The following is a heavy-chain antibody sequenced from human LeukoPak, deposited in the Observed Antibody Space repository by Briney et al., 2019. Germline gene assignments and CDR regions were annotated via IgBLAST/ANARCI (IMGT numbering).Heavy chain of an antibody. Sequence: ASVKVSCKASGYTFTSYDINWVRQATGQGVEGRGGMNPNSGNTGYAQKFQGRVTMTRNTSISTAYMELSSLRSEDTAVYYCARGGWELQSMDVWGKGTTVTVSS. V-gene: IGHV1-8*01. D-gene: IGHD1-26*01. CDR2: MNPNSGNT. J-gene: IGHJ6*03. CDR1: GYTFTSYD. CDR3: ARGGWELQSMDV.